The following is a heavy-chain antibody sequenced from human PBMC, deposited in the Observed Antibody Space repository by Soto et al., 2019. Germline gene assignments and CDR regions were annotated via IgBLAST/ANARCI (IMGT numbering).Heavy chain of an antibody. Sequence: PSETLSLTCAVSGGSISSGGYSWSWIRQPPGKGLEWIGYIYHSGSTYYNPSLKSRVTISVDRSKNQFSLKLSSVTAADTSVYYCARQASGYYYGWFDPWGQGTLVT. CDR2: IYHSGST. CDR1: GGSISSGGYS. V-gene: IGHV4-30-2*01. CDR3: ARQASGYYYGWFDP. D-gene: IGHD3-22*01. J-gene: IGHJ5*02.